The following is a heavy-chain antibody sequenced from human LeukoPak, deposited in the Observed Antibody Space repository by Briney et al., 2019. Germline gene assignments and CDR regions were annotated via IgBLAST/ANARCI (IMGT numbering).Heavy chain of an antibody. CDR1: GFTFSSYG. J-gene: IGHJ4*02. CDR2: ISGSGGST. Sequence: GGSLRLSCAASGFTFSSYGMSWVRQAPGKGLEWVSAISGSGGSTYYADSVKGRFTISRDNSKNTLYLQMNSLRAEDTAVYYCAKDPTRYGESDHWGQGTLVTVSS. D-gene: IGHD4-17*01. V-gene: IGHV3-23*01. CDR3: AKDPTRYGESDH.